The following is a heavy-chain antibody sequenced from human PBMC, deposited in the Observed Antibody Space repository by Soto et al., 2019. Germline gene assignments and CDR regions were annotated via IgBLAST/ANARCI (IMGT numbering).Heavy chain of an antibody. CDR1: GYTFTSYG. D-gene: IGHD6-19*01. Sequence: ASVKVSCKASGYTFTSYGISRVRQAPGQGLEWMGWISAYNGNTNYAQKLQGRVTMTTDTSTSTAYMELRSLRSDDTAVYYCARSVRTIAVAGNVDYWGQGTLVTVS. V-gene: IGHV1-18*04. CDR2: ISAYNGNT. CDR3: ARSVRTIAVAGNVDY. J-gene: IGHJ4*02.